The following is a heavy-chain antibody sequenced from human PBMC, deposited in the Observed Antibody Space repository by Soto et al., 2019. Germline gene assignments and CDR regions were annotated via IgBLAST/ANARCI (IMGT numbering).Heavy chain of an antibody. Sequence: SETLSLTCTVSGGSIISSSYYWVLIRQPPGKGLEWIGSIYYSGSTYYNPSLKSRVTISVDTSKNQFSLKLSSVTAADTAVYYCARRNIVATTAIDAFDIWGQGTMVTVSS. V-gene: IGHV4-39*01. D-gene: IGHD5-12*01. J-gene: IGHJ3*02. CDR3: ARRNIVATTAIDAFDI. CDR1: GGSIISSSYY. CDR2: IYYSGST.